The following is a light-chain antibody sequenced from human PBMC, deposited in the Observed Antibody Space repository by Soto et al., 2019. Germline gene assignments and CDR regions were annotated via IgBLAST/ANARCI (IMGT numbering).Light chain of an antibody. CDR1: QSVSSN. V-gene: IGKV3-15*01. J-gene: IGKJ1*01. CDR2: GAS. CDR3: QQYNNWPGWA. Sequence: EIVMTQSPVTLSVSPGERVTLSCRPSQSVSSNLAWYQQKPGQAPRLLIYGASTRATGIPARFSGSGSGTEFTLTISSLQSEDFAVYYCQQYNNWPGWAFGQGTKVE.